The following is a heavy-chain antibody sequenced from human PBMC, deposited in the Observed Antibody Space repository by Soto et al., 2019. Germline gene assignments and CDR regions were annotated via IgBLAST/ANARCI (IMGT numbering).Heavy chain of an antibody. Sequence: SETLSLTCAVSGGSIITGDFSWNWIRQPPGKGLEWVGYIYHEGSTYYNPSLKGRATISVDRSKNYFSLKLSSVTAADTGVYICARGRSTSGYPNFDPWGQGTLVTVSS. CDR3: ARGRSTSGYPNFDP. D-gene: IGHD3-22*01. J-gene: IGHJ5*02. V-gene: IGHV4-30-2*01. CDR1: GGSIITGDFS. CDR2: IYHEGST.